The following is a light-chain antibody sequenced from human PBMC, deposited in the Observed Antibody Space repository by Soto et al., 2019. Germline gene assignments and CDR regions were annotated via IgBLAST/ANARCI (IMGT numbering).Light chain of an antibody. CDR1: QSVSSY. CDR3: QQRSM. J-gene: IGKJ1*01. CDR2: DAS. Sequence: EIVLTQSPATLSLSPGERATLSCRASQSVSSYLAWYQQKPGQAPRLLIYDASNRATGIPARFSGSGSGTDFTLTISSREPEDFAVYYCQQRSMFGQGTKVEIK. V-gene: IGKV3-11*01.